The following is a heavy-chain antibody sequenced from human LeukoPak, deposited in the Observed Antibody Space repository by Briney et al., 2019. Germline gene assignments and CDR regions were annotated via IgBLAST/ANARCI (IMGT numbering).Heavy chain of an antibody. D-gene: IGHD6-13*01. J-gene: IGHJ5*02. Sequence: AASVKVSCKASGYTFTGYYIHWVRQAPGQGLKWMGRINPNTGGTDYAQKFQGRVTMTRDTSITTAYMELSRLTSDDTAIYYCAKVPPSITAAGNWLGPWGQGALVTVSS. CDR1: GYTFTGYY. V-gene: IGHV1-2*06. CDR3: AKVPPSITAAGNWLGP. CDR2: INPNTGGT.